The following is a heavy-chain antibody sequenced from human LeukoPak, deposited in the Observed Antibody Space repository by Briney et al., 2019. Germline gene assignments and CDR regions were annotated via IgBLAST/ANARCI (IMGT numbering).Heavy chain of an antibody. V-gene: IGHV3-30*02. D-gene: IGHD2-15*01. CDR1: GFTFSSYG. CDR2: IRYDGSNK. J-gene: IGHJ5*02. CDR3: ARRDDLVVAAPNWFDP. Sequence: PGGSLRLSCAASGFTFSSYGMHWVRQAPGKGLEWVAFIRYDGSNKYYADSVKGRFTISRDNSKKTLYLQMNSLRAEDTAVYYCARRDDLVVAAPNWFDPWGQGTLVTVSS.